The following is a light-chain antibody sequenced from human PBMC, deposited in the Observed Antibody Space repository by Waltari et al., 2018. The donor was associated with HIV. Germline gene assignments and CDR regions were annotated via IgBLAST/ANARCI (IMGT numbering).Light chain of an antibody. V-gene: IGKV2-28*01. CDR1: HSLRHTYGSTY. Sequence: DIVMTQSPLSLSVTPGEPASISCRSSHSLRHTYGSTYLHWYLQKPGQSPQLRIYVGSYRAAGVPDRCSASGSGTDFKLEISRVEAEDEGVYYCMQALQPPWTFGQGTKVEI. J-gene: IGKJ1*01. CDR2: VGS. CDR3: MQALQPPWT.